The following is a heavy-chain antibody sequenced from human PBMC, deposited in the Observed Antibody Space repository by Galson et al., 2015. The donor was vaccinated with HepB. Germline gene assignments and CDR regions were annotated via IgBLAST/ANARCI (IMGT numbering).Heavy chain of an antibody. J-gene: IGHJ4*02. CDR2: ISYDGSNK. Sequence: SLRLSCAASGFTFSSYGMHWVRQAPGKGLEWVAVISYDGSNKYYADSVKGRFTISRDNSKNTLYLQMNSLRAEDTAVYYCARSETNYYGSGSYFDYWGQGTLVTVSS. D-gene: IGHD3-10*01. V-gene: IGHV3-30*03. CDR3: ARSETNYYGSGSYFDY. CDR1: GFTFSSYG.